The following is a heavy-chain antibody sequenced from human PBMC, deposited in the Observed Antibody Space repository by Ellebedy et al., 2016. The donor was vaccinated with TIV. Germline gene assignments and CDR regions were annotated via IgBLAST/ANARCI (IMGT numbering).Heavy chain of an antibody. J-gene: IGHJ6*02. CDR2: IIPIFGTA. D-gene: IGHD5-18*01. CDR1: GGIFSSYA. V-gene: IGHV1-69*06. CDR3: ATRLSTTAIDYYYYYGMDV. Sequence: ASVKVSCKASGGIFSSYAISWVRQAPGQGLEWMGGIIPIFGTANYAQKFQGRVTMTEDTSTDTAYMELSSLRSEDTAVYYCATRLSTTAIDYYYYYGMDVWGQGTTVTVSS.